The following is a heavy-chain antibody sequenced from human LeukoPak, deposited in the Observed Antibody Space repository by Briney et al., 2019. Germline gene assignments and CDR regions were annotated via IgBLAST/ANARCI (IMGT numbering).Heavy chain of an antibody. V-gene: IGHV6-1*01. D-gene: IGHD3-10*01. J-gene: IGHJ6*02. CDR1: GDSFSSNSAT. Sequence: SQTLSLTCAISGDSFSSNSATWNWIRQSPSRGLEWLGRTYYRSKWYNDYALSVKSRISINPDTSKNQFSLHLNSVTPEDTAVYYCARDLRFGEGGMDVWGQGTTVTVSS. CDR2: TYYRSKWYN. CDR3: ARDLRFGEGGMDV.